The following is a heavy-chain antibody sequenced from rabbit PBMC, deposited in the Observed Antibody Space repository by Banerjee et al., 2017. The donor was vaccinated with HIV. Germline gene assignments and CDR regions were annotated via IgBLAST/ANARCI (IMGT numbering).Heavy chain of an antibody. J-gene: IGHJ4*01. Sequence: QEQLKETGGGLVQPGGSLTLSCKASGFDFSTYYMSWVRQAPGKGLEWIACINTSSGNTVYANWAKGRFTISKTSSTTVTLQMTSLTAADTATYFCARDLAGVIGWNFGLWGPGTLVTVS. CDR2: INTSSGNT. D-gene: IGHD4-1*01. V-gene: IGHV1S45*01. CDR1: GFDFSTYYM. CDR3: ARDLAGVIGWNFGL.